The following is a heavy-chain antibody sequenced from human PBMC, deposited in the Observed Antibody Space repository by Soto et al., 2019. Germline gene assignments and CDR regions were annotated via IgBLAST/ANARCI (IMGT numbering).Heavy chain of an antibody. D-gene: IGHD6-19*01. CDR2: INSDGSST. CDR3: ARTGYSSGWYYFDY. V-gene: IGHV3-74*01. J-gene: IGHJ4*02. CDR1: GFTFSSYW. Sequence: GGSLRLSCAASGFTFSSYWMHWVRQAPGKGLVWVSRINSDGSSTSYADSVKGRFTISRDNAKNTLYLKMNSLRAEDTAVYYCARTGYSSGWYYFDYWGQGTLVTVSS.